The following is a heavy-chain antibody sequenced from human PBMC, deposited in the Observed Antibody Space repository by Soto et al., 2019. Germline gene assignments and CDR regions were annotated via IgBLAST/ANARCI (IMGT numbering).Heavy chain of an antibody. CDR1: GFTFSSYA. V-gene: IGHV3-30-3*01. CDR3: ARMDYLDYSASGY. D-gene: IGHD4-4*01. J-gene: IGHJ4*02. Sequence: WGSLRLSCAASGFTFSSYAMHWVRQAPGKGLEWVAVISYDGSNRYYADSVKGRFTISRDNSKNTLYLQMNSLRAEDTAVYYCARMDYLDYSASGYWGQGTLVTVSS. CDR2: ISYDGSNR.